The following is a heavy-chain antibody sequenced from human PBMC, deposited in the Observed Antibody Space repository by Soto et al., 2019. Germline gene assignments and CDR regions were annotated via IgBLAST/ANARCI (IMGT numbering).Heavy chain of an antibody. Sequence: GGSLRLSCSASGFTFSSYAMHWVRQAPGKGLEYVSAISSNGGSTYYADSVKGRFTISRDNSTNTLYLQMSSLRAEDTAVYYCVKDITLVGYYYYGMDVWGQGTTVTVSS. CDR2: ISSNGGST. D-gene: IGHD3-10*01. CDR3: VKDITLVGYYYYGMDV. CDR1: GFTFSSYA. J-gene: IGHJ6*02. V-gene: IGHV3-64D*08.